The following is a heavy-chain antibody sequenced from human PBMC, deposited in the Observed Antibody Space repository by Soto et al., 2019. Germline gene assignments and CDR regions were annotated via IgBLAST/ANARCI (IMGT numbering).Heavy chain of an antibody. CDR3: ARGSQTYYYDSSGYH. CDR1: GFTFSSYS. Sequence: EVQLVESGGGLVKPGGSLRLSCAASGFTFSSYSMNWVRQAPGKGLEWVSSISSSSSYIYYADSVKGRFTISRDNAKNSLYLQMNSLRAEDTAVYYCARGSQTYYYDSSGYHWGQGTLVTVSS. J-gene: IGHJ5*02. V-gene: IGHV3-21*01. D-gene: IGHD3-22*01. CDR2: ISSSSSYI.